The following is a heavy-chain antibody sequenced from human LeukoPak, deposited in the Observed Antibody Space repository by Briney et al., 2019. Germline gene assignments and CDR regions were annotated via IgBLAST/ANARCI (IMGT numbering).Heavy chain of an antibody. J-gene: IGHJ3*02. V-gene: IGHV3-7*01. CDR1: GFTFSSYW. CDR2: IRQDESEK. CDR3: ARDRTPYDGNGYYDAHDI. D-gene: IGHD3-22*01. Sequence: GGSLRLSCAASGFTFSSYWMSWVRQAPGKGLEWVANIRQDESEKYFVDSVKGRFTISRDNAKNSLYLRMNSLRAEDTAVYYCARDRTPYDGNGYYDAHDIWGQGTMVTVSS.